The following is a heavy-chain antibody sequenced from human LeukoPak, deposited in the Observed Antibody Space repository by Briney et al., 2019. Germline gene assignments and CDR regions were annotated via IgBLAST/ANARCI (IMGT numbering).Heavy chain of an antibody. J-gene: IGHJ5*02. V-gene: IGHV4-31*03. CDR3: ARDIGYYYDSSGYRYNWFDP. Sequence: PSETLSLTCTVSGGSISSGAYPWSWIRQHPGEGLEWIGYIYYSGSTYYNPSLKSRVTISVDTSKNQFSLKLSSVTAADTAVYYCARDIGYYYDSSGYRYNWFDPWGQGTLVTVSS. CDR1: GGSISSGAYP. D-gene: IGHD3-22*01. CDR2: IYYSGST.